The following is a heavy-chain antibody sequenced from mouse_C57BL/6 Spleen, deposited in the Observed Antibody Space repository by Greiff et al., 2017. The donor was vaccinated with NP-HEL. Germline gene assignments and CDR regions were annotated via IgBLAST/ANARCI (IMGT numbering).Heavy chain of an antibody. CDR2: IYPGDGDT. D-gene: IGHD2-14*01. Sequence: QVQLKESGAELVKPGASVKISCKASGYAFSSYWMNWVKQRPGKGLEWIGQIYPGDGDTNYNGKFKGKATLTADKSSSTAYMQLSSLTSEDSAVYFCARRNGVIGYYAMDYWGQGTSVTVSS. J-gene: IGHJ4*01. V-gene: IGHV1-80*01. CDR3: ARRNGVIGYYAMDY. CDR1: GYAFSSYW.